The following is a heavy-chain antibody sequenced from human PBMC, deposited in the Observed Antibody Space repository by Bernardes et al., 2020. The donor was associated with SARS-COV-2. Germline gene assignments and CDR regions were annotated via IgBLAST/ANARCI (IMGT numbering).Heavy chain of an antibody. J-gene: IGHJ4*02. CDR1: GFTFNLYA. CDR3: ARAGGWFGPWYYFEY. CDR2: ISDDGTNE. D-gene: IGHD3-10*01. V-gene: IGHV3-30*03. Sequence: GGSLRLSCAASGFTFNLYAMHWVRQAPGKGLEWVAGISDDGTNEYYADSLKGRLSISRDNSKNTFYLQMHSLSAEDTAVYYCARAGGWFGPWYYFEYWGQGALVTVSS.